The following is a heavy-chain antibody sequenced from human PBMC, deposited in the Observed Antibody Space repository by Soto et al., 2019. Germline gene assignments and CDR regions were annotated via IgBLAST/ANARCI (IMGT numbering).Heavy chain of an antibody. CDR1: GGSISSSSYY. J-gene: IGHJ3*02. CDR2: IYYSGST. V-gene: IGHV4-39*01. CDR3: ARLGRNDAFDI. Sequence: PSETLSLTCTVSGGSISSSSYYWGWIRQPPGKGLEWIGSIYYSGSTYYNPSLKSRVTISVDTSKNQFSLKLSSVTAADTAVYYCARLGRNDAFDIWGQGTMVTVSS. D-gene: IGHD1-1*01.